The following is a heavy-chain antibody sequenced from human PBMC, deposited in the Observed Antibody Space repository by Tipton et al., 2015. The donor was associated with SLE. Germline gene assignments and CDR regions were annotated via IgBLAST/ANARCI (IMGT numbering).Heavy chain of an antibody. V-gene: IGHV1-69*06. J-gene: IGHJ6*02. Sequence: QLVQSGAEVKKPGSSVKVSCKASGGTFSSYAISWVRQAPGQGLEWMGGIIPIFGTANYAQKFQGRVTMTTDTSTSTAYMELRSLRSDDTAVYYCARVKVSQLYGDYYYGMDVWGQGTTVTVSS. CDR2: IIPIFGTA. CDR3: ARVKVSQLYGDYYYGMDV. CDR1: GGTFSSYA. D-gene: IGHD4-17*01.